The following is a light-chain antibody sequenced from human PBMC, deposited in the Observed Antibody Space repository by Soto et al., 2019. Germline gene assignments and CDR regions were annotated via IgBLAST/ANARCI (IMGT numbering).Light chain of an antibody. V-gene: IGKV3-20*01. J-gene: IGKJ4*01. Sequence: EIVLTQSPGTLSLSPGERATLSCRASQSVSTNSLAWYQQKPGQAPRLLISGASSRATGIPDRFSGSGSGTDFTLTISRLEPEDFEVYYCQQYGNSPLTFGGGTKVEIK. CDR1: QSVSTNS. CDR3: QQYGNSPLT. CDR2: GAS.